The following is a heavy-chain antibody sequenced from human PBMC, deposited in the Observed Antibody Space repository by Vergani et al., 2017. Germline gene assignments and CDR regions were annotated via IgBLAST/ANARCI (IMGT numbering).Heavy chain of an antibody. CDR2: INPSDGAT. CDR3: ARGVTVGASFDY. J-gene: IGHJ4*02. D-gene: IGHD1-26*01. Sequence: QVQLVQSGTEVKKPGASVKVSCKASGYPFSIDYMHWVRQAPGQGLEWMGIINPSDGATSYAQKFQGRGTMTRDTSTSTVYMELSRLRSEDTAVYYCARGVTVGASFDYWGQGTLVTVSS. CDR1: GYPFSIDY. V-gene: IGHV1-46*01.